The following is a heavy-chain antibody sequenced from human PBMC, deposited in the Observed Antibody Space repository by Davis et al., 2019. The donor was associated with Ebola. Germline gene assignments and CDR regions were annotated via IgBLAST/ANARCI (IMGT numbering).Heavy chain of an antibody. J-gene: IGHJ4*02. CDR1: GFTFDDYA. Sequence: SLKISCAASGFTFDDYAMHWVRQAPGKGLEWVSGISWNSGSIGYADSVKGRFTISRDNAKNTLYLQMNSLRDEDTAVYYCARIVGATDYWGQGTLVTVSS. V-gene: IGHV3-9*01. D-gene: IGHD1-26*01. CDR2: ISWNSGSI. CDR3: ARIVGATDY.